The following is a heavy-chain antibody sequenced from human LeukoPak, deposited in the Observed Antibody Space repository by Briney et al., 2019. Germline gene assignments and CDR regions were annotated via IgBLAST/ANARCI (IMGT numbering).Heavy chain of an antibody. CDR3: ASSPVTFGGVIVWRFDY. V-gene: IGHV3-21*01. Sequence: GGSLRLSCAASGFTFSSYSMNWVRQAPGKGLEWVSSISSSSSYIYYADSVKGRFTISRDNAKNSLYLQMNSLRAEDTAVYYCASSPVTFGGVIVWRFDYWGQGTLVTVSS. CDR1: GFTFSSYS. CDR2: ISSSSSYI. D-gene: IGHD3-16*02. J-gene: IGHJ4*02.